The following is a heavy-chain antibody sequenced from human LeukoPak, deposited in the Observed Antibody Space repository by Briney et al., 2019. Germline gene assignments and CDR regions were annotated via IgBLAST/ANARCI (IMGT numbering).Heavy chain of an antibody. CDR1: GGSFSSSSYY. CDR2: ICYSGST. CDR3: ARHAVPNSSENWFDP. D-gene: IGHD6-19*01. J-gene: IGHJ5*02. V-gene: IGHV4-39*01. Sequence: RSSGTLCLTCAVSGGSFSSSSYYWGWMRQAPGKGREWIVSICYSGSTYYDPYLKSRVTIYVDTSKNQLPMNLSSVTAADTAVYYCARHAVPNSSENWFDPWGQGTLVTVSS.